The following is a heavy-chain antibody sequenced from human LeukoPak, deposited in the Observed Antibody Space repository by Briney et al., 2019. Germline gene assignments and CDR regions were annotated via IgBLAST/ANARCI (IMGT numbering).Heavy chain of an antibody. V-gene: IGHV3-30*18. J-gene: IGHJ4*02. D-gene: IGHD6-13*01. CDR1: GFTFSSYG. CDR2: ISYDGSNK. Sequence: GGSLRLSCAASGFTFSSYGMHWVRQAPGKGLEWVAVISYDGSNKYYADSVKGRFTISRDNSKNTLFLQMNSLRAEDTAVYYCAKDRSSSWCIDYWGQGTLVTVSS. CDR3: AKDRSSSWCIDY.